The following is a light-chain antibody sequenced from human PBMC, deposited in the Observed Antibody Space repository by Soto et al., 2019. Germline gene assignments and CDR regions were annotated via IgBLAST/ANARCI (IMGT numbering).Light chain of an antibody. V-gene: IGKV1-27*01. CDR3: QKYNSAPLT. CDR1: QSISSY. Sequence: DIQMTQSPSSLSASVGDRVTITCRASQSISSYLNWYQQKPGKAPSLLIFDASTLHSGVPSRFGGSGSGTDFTLTISSLQPEDVATYYCQKYNSAPLTFGGGTKVDIK. CDR2: DAS. J-gene: IGKJ4*01.